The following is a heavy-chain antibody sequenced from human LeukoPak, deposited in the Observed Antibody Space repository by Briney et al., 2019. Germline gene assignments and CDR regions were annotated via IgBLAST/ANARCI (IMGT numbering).Heavy chain of an antibody. CDR3: ARAPRWYQIDC. V-gene: IGHV4-59*01. Sequence: SETLSLTCSVSGGSINSYYWTWIRQPPGKGLEWVGYISYSGSTNYSPSLKSRVAMSLDTSKNQFSLKPSSVTAADTAVYYCARAPRWYQIDCWGQGTLVTVSS. J-gene: IGHJ4*02. CDR1: GGSINSYY. D-gene: IGHD4-23*01. CDR2: ISYSGST.